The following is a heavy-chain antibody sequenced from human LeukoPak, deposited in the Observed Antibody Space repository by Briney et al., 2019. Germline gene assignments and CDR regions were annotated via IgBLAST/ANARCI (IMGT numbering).Heavy chain of an antibody. V-gene: IGHV3-23*01. Sequence: GGSLRLYCTASGFTFSTSAMTWVRQAPGKGLEWVSAINDNSVFTYYADSVQGRFTVSRDNSKNTLYLQTNSLKAEDTALYYCAKNYFATTGYDYWGQGTLVTVSS. CDR3: AKNYFATTGYDY. CDR1: GFTFSTSA. CDR2: INDNSVFT. J-gene: IGHJ4*02. D-gene: IGHD4-17*01.